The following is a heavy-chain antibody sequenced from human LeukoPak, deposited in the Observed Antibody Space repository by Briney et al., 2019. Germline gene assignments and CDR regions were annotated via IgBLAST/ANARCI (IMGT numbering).Heavy chain of an antibody. Sequence: GASVKISCKVSGYTLTELSMHWVRQAPGKGLEWMGGFDPEDGETIYAQKFQGRVTMTEDTSTDTAYMELSSLRSEDTAVYYCAREVAGFGESDIAFDIWGQGTMVTVSS. CDR1: GYTLTELS. D-gene: IGHD3-10*01. CDR2: FDPEDGET. J-gene: IGHJ3*02. V-gene: IGHV1-24*01. CDR3: AREVAGFGESDIAFDI.